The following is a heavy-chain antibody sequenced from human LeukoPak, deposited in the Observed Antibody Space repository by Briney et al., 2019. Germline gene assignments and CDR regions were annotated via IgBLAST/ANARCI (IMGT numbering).Heavy chain of an antibody. CDR2: IYTSGST. Sequence: PSETLSLTCTVSGGSISSYYWSWIRQPAGKGLEWIGRIYTSGSTNYNPSLKSRVTMSVDTSKNQLSLKLSSVTAADTAVYYCARPGYSYGKRGAFDIWGQGTMVTVSS. V-gene: IGHV4-4*07. CDR1: GGSISSYY. CDR3: ARPGYSYGKRGAFDI. J-gene: IGHJ3*02. D-gene: IGHD5-18*01.